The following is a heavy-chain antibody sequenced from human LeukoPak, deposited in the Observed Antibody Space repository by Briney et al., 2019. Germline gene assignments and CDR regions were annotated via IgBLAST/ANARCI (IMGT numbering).Heavy chain of an antibody. Sequence: WGYTMGSCGGTGVKCNSEAMSGVRKAPGKRLEWVSDISGRGVSPNYADSVKGRFTIFRDNSKDTLYLQMNSLRAEDTAVYHCVREVGGSYFDYWGLGTLVTVSS. V-gene: IGHV3-23*01. J-gene: IGHJ4*02. CDR3: VREVGGSYFDY. D-gene: IGHD2-2*01. CDR1: GVKCNSEA. CDR2: ISGRGVSP.